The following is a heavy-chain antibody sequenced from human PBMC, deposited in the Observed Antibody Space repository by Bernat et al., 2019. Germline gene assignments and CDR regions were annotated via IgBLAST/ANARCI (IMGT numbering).Heavy chain of an antibody. CDR1: GFTFSNAW. V-gene: IGHV3-15*01. CDR2: IKSKTDGGTT. J-gene: IGHJ6*02. CDR3: TTPGVLGYYYGMDV. Sequence: EVQLVESGGGLVKPGGSLRLSCAASGFTFSNAWMSWVRQAPGKGLEWVGRIKSKTDGGTTDYVAPVKGRFTISRDDSKNTLYLQMNSLKTEDTAVYYCTTPGVLGYYYGMDVWGQGTTVTVSS. D-gene: IGHD3-16*01.